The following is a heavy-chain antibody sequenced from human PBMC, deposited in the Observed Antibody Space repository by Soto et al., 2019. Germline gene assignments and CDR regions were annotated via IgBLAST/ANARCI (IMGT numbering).Heavy chain of an antibody. CDR1: GFTFSDYY. CDR2: ISSSSSYT. J-gene: IGHJ4*02. D-gene: IGHD3-3*01. CDR3: ARDSWRRFLEWSEAAPSDY. V-gene: IGHV3-11*06. Sequence: GGSLRLSCAASGFTFSDYYMSWIRQAPGKGLEWVSYISSSSSYTNYADSVKGRFTISRDNAKNSLYLQMNSLRAEDTAVYYCARDSWRRFLEWSEAAPSDYWGQGTLVTVSS.